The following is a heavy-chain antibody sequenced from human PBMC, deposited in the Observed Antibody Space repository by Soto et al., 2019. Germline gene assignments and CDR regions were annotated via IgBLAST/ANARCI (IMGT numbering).Heavy chain of an antibody. J-gene: IGHJ4*02. Sequence: SETLSLTCTVSGGSISSGGYYWSWIRQHPGTGLEWIGQISYSGSTYYNTSLKSRVTISVDTSRNQFSLMLSSVTAADTAVYYCARGLANNITMVRGILGYWGQGTLVTVSS. V-gene: IGHV4-31*03. CDR3: ARGLANNITMVRGILGY. D-gene: IGHD3-10*01. CDR1: GGSISSGGYY. CDR2: ISYSGST.